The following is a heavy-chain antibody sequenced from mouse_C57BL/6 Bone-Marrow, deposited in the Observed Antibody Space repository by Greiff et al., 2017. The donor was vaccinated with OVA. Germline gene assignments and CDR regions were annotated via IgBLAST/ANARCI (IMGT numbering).Heavy chain of an antibody. CDR2: INPSNGGT. V-gene: IGHV1-53*01. D-gene: IGHD2-3*01. CDR3: ARLAKGGYYVGGFDY. Sequence: QVQLQQPGTELVKPGASVKLSCKASGYTFTSYWMHWVKQRPGQGLEWIGNINPSNGGTKYNEKFKSKATLTVDKSSSTAYMQLTSLTSEDSAVYYGARLAKGGYYVGGFDYWGQGTTLTVSS. J-gene: IGHJ2*01. CDR1: GYTFTSYW.